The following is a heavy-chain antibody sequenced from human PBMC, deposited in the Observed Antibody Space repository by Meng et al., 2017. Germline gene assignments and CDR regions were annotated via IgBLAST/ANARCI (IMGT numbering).Heavy chain of an antibody. J-gene: IGHJ4*02. CDR3: ARSYYDILTGYYTPFDY. V-gene: IGHV3-11*01. CDR1: GFNFSDYY. Sequence: QGQLVGSGGGLVKPGGSLRLSCAASGFNFSDYYMSWIRQAPGKGLEWVSYISSSGSTIYYADSVKGRFTISRDNAKNSLYLQMNSLRAEDTAVYYCARSYYDILTGYYTPFDYWGQGTLVTVSS. D-gene: IGHD3-9*01. CDR2: ISSSGSTI.